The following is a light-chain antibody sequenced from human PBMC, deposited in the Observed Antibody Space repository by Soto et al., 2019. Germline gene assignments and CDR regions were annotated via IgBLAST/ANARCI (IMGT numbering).Light chain of an antibody. Sequence: QSVLTQPPSVSAAPGQTVTISCSGSSSNIGNNYVSWYQHLPGTAPKLLIFENSNRPSGIPDRFSASKSGASATLGITGLQPGDEADYYCGTWDDSLSSGVFGVGTKLTVL. CDR2: ENS. CDR3: GTWDDSLSSGV. V-gene: IGLV1-51*02. J-gene: IGLJ3*02. CDR1: SSNIGNNY.